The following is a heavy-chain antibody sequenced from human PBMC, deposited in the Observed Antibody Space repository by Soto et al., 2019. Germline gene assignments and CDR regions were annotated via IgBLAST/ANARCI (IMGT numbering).Heavy chain of an antibody. CDR2: VIPIFGTA. Sequence: SVKVSCKASGGTFSSYAISWVLQAPGPGLEWMGGVIPIFGTANYAQKFQGRDTITADESTSTAYMELSSLRSEDTAVYYCARVRVAAAWRGPYNWFDPWGQGTLVTVSS. CDR1: GGTFSSYA. J-gene: IGHJ5*02. V-gene: IGHV1-69*13. CDR3: ARVRVAAAWRGPYNWFDP. D-gene: IGHD6-13*01.